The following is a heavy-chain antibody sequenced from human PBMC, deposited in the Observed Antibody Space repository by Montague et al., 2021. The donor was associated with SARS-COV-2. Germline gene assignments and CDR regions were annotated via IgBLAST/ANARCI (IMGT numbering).Heavy chain of an antibody. Sequence: SETLSLTCIVSGESIDSDTYYWGWIRQSPGKGLEWIGSLSSSSSTYYNPYLRSRVTISMDTSKNYLSLKVNSVTATDTAVYSSARPGSVSGWFYFDDWGQGTLVSVSS. D-gene: IGHD6-19*01. J-gene: IGHJ4*02. CDR3: ARPGSVSGWFYFDD. V-gene: IGHV4-39*02. CDR2: LSSSSST. CDR1: GESIDSDTYY.